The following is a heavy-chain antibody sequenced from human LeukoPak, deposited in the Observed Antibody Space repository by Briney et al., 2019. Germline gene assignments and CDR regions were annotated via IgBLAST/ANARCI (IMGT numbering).Heavy chain of an antibody. V-gene: IGHV3-7*01. J-gene: IGHJ4*02. D-gene: IGHD1-26*01. CDR1: GFWFSDYW. CDR2: INKYGNEK. Sequence: GGPLRLSCVASGFWFSDYWMAWVRQAPGKGLEWVANINKYGNEKNYVDSVEGRFTISRDNDEDSVYLQMNSLRGDDTAVYYCVRDRIREPQFLFDHWGQGVLVSVSS. CDR3: VRDRIREPQFLFDH.